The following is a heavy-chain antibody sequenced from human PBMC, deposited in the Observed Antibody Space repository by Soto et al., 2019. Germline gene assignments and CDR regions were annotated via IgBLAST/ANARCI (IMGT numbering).Heavy chain of an antibody. J-gene: IGHJ4*02. D-gene: IGHD2-2*03. CDR2: ISYDGSNE. CDR1: GFSFSRYA. V-gene: IGHV3-30*18. Sequence: QVQLVESGGGVVQPVRSLRLSCAASGFSFSRYAMHWVRQAPGKGLEWVALISYDGSNEYYEDSVKGRFTISRDNSKNTLYLQMNSLRAEDTAVYYCAKDGYCSSTGCYPNHFDSWGQGTLVTVSS. CDR3: AKDGYCSSTGCYPNHFDS.